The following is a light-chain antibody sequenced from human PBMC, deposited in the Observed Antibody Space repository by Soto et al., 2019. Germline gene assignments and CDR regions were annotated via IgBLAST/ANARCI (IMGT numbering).Light chain of an antibody. CDR2: XXX. CDR1: GSDVADPTY. V-gene: IGLV2-14*01. Sequence: QSALTQPASVSGSPGQSITVSCTGIGSDVADPTYVSWYQQRPGKAPRLIXXXXXXRPSGVSPRFSGSKSGNTASLTISGLQGEDEAHYFCTSYRRGPLYVFGTGTKVTVL. CDR3: TSYRRGPLYV. J-gene: IGLJ1*01.